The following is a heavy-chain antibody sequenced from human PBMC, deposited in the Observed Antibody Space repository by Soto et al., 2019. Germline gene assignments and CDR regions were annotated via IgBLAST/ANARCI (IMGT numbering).Heavy chain of an antibody. CDR2: IKQDGSAK. Sequence: GGSLRLSCEASGFTFSSYLMHWVRQDPGKGLEWVANIKQDGSAKYYVDSVKGRFTISRDNAKNSLYLQMNSLRAEDTAVYYCASWLKTSGWYVLLEGSFDYWGQGTLVTVSS. D-gene: IGHD6-19*01. CDR1: GFTFSSYL. CDR3: ASWLKTSGWYVLLEGSFDY. J-gene: IGHJ4*02. V-gene: IGHV3-7*01.